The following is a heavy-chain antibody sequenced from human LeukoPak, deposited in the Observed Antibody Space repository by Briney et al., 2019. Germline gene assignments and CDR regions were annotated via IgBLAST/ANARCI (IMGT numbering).Heavy chain of an antibody. V-gene: IGHV4-34*01. J-gene: IGHJ6*02. D-gene: IGHD3-10*01. CDR1: GGSFSGYY. Sequence: SETLSLTCAVYGGSFSGYYWSWIRQPPGKGLEWIGEINHSGSTNYNPSLKSRVTISVDTSKNQFSLKLSSVTAADTAVYYCARGCIAMVRGVIITSTYYYGMDVWGQGTTVTVSS. CDR3: ARGCIAMVRGVIITSTYYYGMDV. CDR2: INHSGST.